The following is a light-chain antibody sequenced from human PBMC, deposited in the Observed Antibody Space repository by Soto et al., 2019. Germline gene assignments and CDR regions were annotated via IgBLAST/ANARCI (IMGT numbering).Light chain of an antibody. CDR1: SSEVGGYNF. J-gene: IGLJ1*01. CDR3: CSYAGTYSNV. Sequence: QSALTQPRSVSESPGQSVTISCTGTSSEVGGYNFVSWYPQHPGKAPKLIIYDVSKRPSGVPDRFSGYKSGYTASLTISGLQADDAAAYYCCSYAGTYSNVFGPGTKLTVL. CDR2: DVS. V-gene: IGLV2-11*01.